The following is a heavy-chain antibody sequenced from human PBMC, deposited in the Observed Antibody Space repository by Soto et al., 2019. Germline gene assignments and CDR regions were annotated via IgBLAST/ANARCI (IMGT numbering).Heavy chain of an antibody. CDR2: ISYDGSNK. CDR3: AKDVAIFGVVIAFGY. D-gene: IGHD3-3*01. CDR1: GFTFSSYG. J-gene: IGHJ4*02. Sequence: VGSLRLSCAASGFTFSSYGMHWVRQAPGKGLEWVAVISYDGSNKYYADSVKGRFTISRDNSKNALYLQMNSLRAEDTAVYYCAKDVAIFGVVIAFGYWGQGTLVTVSS. V-gene: IGHV3-30*18.